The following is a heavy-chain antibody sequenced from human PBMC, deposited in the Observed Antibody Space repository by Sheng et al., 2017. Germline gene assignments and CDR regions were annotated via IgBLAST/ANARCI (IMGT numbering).Heavy chain of an antibody. J-gene: IGHJ4*02. V-gene: IGHV3-23*04. CDR2: ISGNGGST. CDR1: GFTFGSYA. Sequence: EVQLVESGGGLVQPGGSLRLSCAASGFTFGSYAMSWVRQAPGKGLEWVSAISGNGGSTHYADSVKGRFTISRDNSGNTLYLQMNSLRAEDTAVYYCAKPLPFLYGGPSFDYWGQGTLVTVSS. D-gene: IGHD5-12*01. CDR3: AKPLPFLYGGPSFDY.